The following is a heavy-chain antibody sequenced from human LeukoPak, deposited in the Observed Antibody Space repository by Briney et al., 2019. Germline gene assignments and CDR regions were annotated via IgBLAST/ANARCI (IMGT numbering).Heavy chain of an antibody. CDR1: GGSISSYY. D-gene: IGHD3-22*01. CDR2: IYTSGST. CDR3: ARDMGYDSSGYYSYDAFDI. V-gene: IGHV4-4*07. Sequence: SETLSLTCTVSGGSISSYYWSWIRQPAGKGLEWIGRIYTSGSTNYNPSLKSRFTMSVDTSKNQFSLKLSSVTAADTAVYYCARDMGYDSSGYYSYDAFDIWGQGTMVTVSS. J-gene: IGHJ3*02.